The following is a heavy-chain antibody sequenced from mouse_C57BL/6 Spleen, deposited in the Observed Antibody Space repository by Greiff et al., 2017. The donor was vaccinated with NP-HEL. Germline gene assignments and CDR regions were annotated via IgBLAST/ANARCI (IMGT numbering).Heavy chain of an antibody. CDR2: INPNNGGT. J-gene: IGHJ4*01. D-gene: IGHD2-1*01. CDR3: AIYYGNYNAMDY. Sequence: EVQVVESGPELVKPGASVKIPCKASGYTFTDYNMDWVKQSHGKSLEWIGDINPNNGGTIYNQKFKGKATLTVDKSSSTAYMELRSLTSEDTAVYYCAIYYGNYNAMDYWGQGTSVTVSS. CDR1: GYTFTDYN. V-gene: IGHV1-18*01.